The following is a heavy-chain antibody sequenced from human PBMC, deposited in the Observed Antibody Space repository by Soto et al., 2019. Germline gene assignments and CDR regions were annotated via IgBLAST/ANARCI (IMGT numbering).Heavy chain of an antibody. V-gene: IGHV4-34*01. CDR2: INHRGST. Sequence: SETLSLTCAVYGGSFSGYYWSWIRQPPGKGLEWIGEINHRGSTNDNPSLKSRVTISVDTSKNQFSLKLSSVTAADTAVYYCARGEGATMYYYYYMDVWGKGTTVTVSS. J-gene: IGHJ6*03. CDR1: GGSFSGYY. D-gene: IGHD5-12*01. CDR3: ARGEGATMYYYYYMDV.